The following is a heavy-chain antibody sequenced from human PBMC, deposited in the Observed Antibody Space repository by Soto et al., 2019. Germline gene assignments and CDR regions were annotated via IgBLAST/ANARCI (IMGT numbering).Heavy chain of an antibody. CDR2: IIPIFGTA. Sequence: ASVKVSCKASGGTFSSYAISWVRQAPGQGLEWMGGIIPIFGTANYAQKFQGRVTITADESTSTAYMELSSLRSEDTAVYYCARAQYCSSTSCPPLRLFWFDPWGQGTLVTVSS. J-gene: IGHJ5*02. CDR3: ARAQYCSSTSCPPLRLFWFDP. V-gene: IGHV1-69*13. CDR1: GGTFSSYA. D-gene: IGHD2-2*01.